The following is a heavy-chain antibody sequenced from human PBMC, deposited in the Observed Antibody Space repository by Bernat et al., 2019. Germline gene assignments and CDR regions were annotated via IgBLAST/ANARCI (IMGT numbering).Heavy chain of an antibody. J-gene: IGHJ4*02. CDR3: AKDPYGGNSVSYFDY. D-gene: IGHD4-17*01. Sequence: QVQLVESGGGVVQPGRSLRLSCAASGFTFSSYAMHWVRQAPGKGLEWVALISYDGSNKYSADSVKGRFTISRDNSKNTLYLQMNSLRAEDTAVYYCAKDPYGGNSVSYFDYWGQGTLVTVSS. V-gene: IGHV3-30*04. CDR1: GFTFSSYA. CDR2: ISYDGSNK.